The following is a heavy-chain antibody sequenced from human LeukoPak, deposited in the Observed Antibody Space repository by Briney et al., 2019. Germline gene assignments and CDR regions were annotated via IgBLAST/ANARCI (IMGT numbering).Heavy chain of an antibody. D-gene: IGHD5-18*01. CDR3: ARIQLWFNDKPDY. J-gene: IGHJ4*02. Sequence: ASVKVSCKASGYTFTGYYMHWVRQAPGQGLEWMGRISPNSGGTNYAQKFQGRVTMTRDTSISTAYMELSRLRSDDTAVYYCARIQLWFNDKPDYWGQGTLVTVSS. V-gene: IGHV1-2*06. CDR2: ISPNSGGT. CDR1: GYTFTGYY.